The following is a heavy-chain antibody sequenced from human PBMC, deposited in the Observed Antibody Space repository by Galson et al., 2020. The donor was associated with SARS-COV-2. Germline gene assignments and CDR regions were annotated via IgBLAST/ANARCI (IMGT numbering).Heavy chain of an antibody. J-gene: IGHJ6*02. D-gene: IGHD6-19*01. V-gene: IGHV3-53*01. CDR1: GFDVSDTY. CDR2: LYTGGSA. CDR3: ARDPYSGGWTNYYYFGMDV. Sequence: GESLKISCAASGFDVSDTYISWIRQAPGKGLEWVALLYTGGSAAYTGSVKGRFTISRDNSKNSLYLHMNSLRLEDTAVYYCARDPYSGGWTNYYYFGMDVWGQGTTVTVSS.